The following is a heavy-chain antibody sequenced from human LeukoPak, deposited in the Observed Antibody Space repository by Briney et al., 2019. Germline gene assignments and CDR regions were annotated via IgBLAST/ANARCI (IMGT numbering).Heavy chain of an antibody. D-gene: IGHD2-8*01. V-gene: IGHV4-4*07. J-gene: IGHJ4*02. CDR2: IYTSGST. CDR3: ARGRAGYCTNGVCYILDY. Sequence: SENLSLTCTVSGGSISSYYWSWIRQPAGKGLEWIGRIYTSGSTNYNPSLKSRVTISVDTSKNQFSLKLSSVTAADTAVYYCARGRAGYCTNGVCYILDYWGQGTLVTVSS. CDR1: GGSISSYY.